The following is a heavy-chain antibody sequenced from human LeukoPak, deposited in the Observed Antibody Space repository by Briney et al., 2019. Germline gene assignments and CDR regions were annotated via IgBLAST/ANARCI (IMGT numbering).Heavy chain of an antibody. CDR1: GFTFSSYS. J-gene: IGHJ3*02. Sequence: GGSLRLSCAASGFTFSSYSMNWVRQAPGKGLEWDSSISSSSSYIYYADSVKGRFTISRDNAKNSLYLQMNSLRAEDTAVYYCARAEVDGGAFDIWGQGTMVTVSS. CDR3: ARAEVDGGAFDI. D-gene: IGHD4-23*01. V-gene: IGHV3-21*01. CDR2: ISSSSSYI.